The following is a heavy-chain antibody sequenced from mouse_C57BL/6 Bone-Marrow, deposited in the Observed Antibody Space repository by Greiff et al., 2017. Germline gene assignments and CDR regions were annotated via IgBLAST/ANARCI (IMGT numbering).Heavy chain of an antibody. V-gene: IGHV3-3*01. D-gene: IGHD2-3*01. J-gene: IGHJ4*01. Sequence: EVQLQQSGPSLVRPSQTLSLTCTVTGFSINSDCYWIWIRQFPGNKLEYIGYTFYSGITYYNPSLESRTYITRDTSKNQFSLKLSSVTTEDTATYYCARKRDGYYKGYAMDYWGQGTSVTVSS. CDR1: GFSINSDCY. CDR3: ARKRDGYYKGYAMDY. CDR2: TFYSGIT.